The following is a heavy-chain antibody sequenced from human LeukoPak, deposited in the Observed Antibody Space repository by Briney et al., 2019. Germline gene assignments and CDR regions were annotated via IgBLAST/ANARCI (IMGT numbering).Heavy chain of an antibody. Sequence: ASVKVSCKASGYTFTGYYMHWVRQAPGQGLEWMGWINPNSGGTNYAQKFQGRVTMTRDTSMSTTYMELRRLRSDDTAVYYCARDLGISGWYAPPLGYFDYWGQGTLLTVSS. CDR3: ARDLGISGWYAPPLGYFDY. CDR2: INPNSGGT. D-gene: IGHD6-19*01. CDR1: GYTFTGYY. J-gene: IGHJ4*02. V-gene: IGHV1-2*02.